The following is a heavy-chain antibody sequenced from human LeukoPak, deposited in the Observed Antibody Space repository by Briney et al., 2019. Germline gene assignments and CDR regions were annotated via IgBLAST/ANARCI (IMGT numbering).Heavy chain of an antibody. J-gene: IGHJ4*02. CDR2: IKQDGSNK. CDR3: AKDRDIAALGVLDY. D-gene: IGHD6-6*01. Sequence: PGGSLRLSCAASGFTVSSYWMSWVRQVPGKGLEWVANIKQDGSNKYYADSVKGRFTISRDNSKNTLYLQMNSLRAEDTAVYYCAKDRDIAALGVLDYWGQGTLVTVSS. CDR1: GFTVSSYW. V-gene: IGHV3-7*01.